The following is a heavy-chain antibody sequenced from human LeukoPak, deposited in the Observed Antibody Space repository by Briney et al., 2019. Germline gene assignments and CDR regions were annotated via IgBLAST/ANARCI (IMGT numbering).Heavy chain of an antibody. J-gene: IGHJ5*02. CDR1: GGSISRYY. V-gene: IGHV4-59*01. CDR3: ASGGYYGAGNDFRFDP. Sequence: SETLSLTCGVSGGSISRYYWSWMRQPPGKGLEWIGFIYDSGSTNYNPSLKSRVTISVDTSKNQFSLKLSSVTAADTAVYYCASGGYYGAGNDFRFDPWGQGTLVTVSS. D-gene: IGHD3-10*01. CDR2: IYDSGST.